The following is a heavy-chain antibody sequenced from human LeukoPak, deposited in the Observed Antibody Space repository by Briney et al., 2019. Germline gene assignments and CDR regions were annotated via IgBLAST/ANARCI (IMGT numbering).Heavy chain of an antibody. D-gene: IGHD6-6*01. CDR1: GGTFSSYA. V-gene: IGHV1-69*13. Sequence: VASVKVSCKASGGTFSSYAISWVRQAPGQGLEWMGGIIPIFGTANYAQKFQGRVTITADESTSTAYVELSSLRSEDTAVYYCARSEYSSSSRKGLGYYYYGMDVWGQGTTVTVSS. CDR3: ARSEYSSSSRKGLGYYYYGMDV. CDR2: IIPIFGTA. J-gene: IGHJ6*02.